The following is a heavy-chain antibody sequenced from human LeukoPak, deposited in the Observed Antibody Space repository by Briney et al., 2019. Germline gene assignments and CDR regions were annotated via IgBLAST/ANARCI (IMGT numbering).Heavy chain of an antibody. V-gene: IGHV4-4*02. CDR2: IYHSGST. CDR1: GGSISSSNW. J-gene: IGHJ4*02. Sequence: PSETLSLTCAVPGGSISSSNWWSWVRQPPGQGLEWIGEIYHSGSTNYNPSLKSRVTISVDKSKNQFSLKLSSVTAADTAVYYCARRPFHIYVWGSYRYRAYFDYWGQGTLVTVSS. D-gene: IGHD3-16*02. CDR3: ARRPFHIYVWGSYRYRAYFDY.